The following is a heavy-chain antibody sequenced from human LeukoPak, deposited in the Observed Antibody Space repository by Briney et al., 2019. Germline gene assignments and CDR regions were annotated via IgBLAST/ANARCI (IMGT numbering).Heavy chain of an antibody. CDR3: ARDLYCSSTTCYWFDL. J-gene: IGHJ5*02. Sequence: SETLSLTCTVSGGSISGYYWNWIRQPPGKGLEWIGYIYYSGSTNSNPSLKSRLTMSVDTSKNQVSLRLRSVTAADTAVYYCARDLYCSSTTCYWFDLWGQGTLVTVSS. D-gene: IGHD2-2*01. V-gene: IGHV4-59*12. CDR1: GGSISGYY. CDR2: IYYSGST.